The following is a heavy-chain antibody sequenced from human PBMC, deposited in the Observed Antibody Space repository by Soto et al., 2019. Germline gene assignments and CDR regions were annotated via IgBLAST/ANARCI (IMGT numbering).Heavy chain of an antibody. CDR1: GYTFTSYG. CDR3: ARGSGYSGYDSWFDP. D-gene: IGHD5-12*01. Sequence: ASVKGSCKASGYTFTSYGISWVRQAPGQGLEWMGWISAYNGNTNYAQKLQGRVTMTTDTSTSTAYMELRSLRSDDTAVYYCARGSGYSGYDSWFDPWGQGTLVTVSS. V-gene: IGHV1-18*01. CDR2: ISAYNGNT. J-gene: IGHJ5*02.